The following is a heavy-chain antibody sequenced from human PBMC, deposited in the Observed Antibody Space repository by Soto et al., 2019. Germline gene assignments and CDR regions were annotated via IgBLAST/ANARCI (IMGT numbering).Heavy chain of an antibody. CDR3: ARGLGNYEYYGMDV. CDR2: ISYSGST. Sequence: SETLSLTCTVSGGSMSSYYWTWLRQSPGRGLEWIGYISYSGSTYYNPSLKSRVTISADTSKNQFPLRMNSMIAADTAVYYCARGLGNYEYYGMDVWGQGTTVTVSS. V-gene: IGHV4-59*01. D-gene: IGHD6-13*01. J-gene: IGHJ6*02. CDR1: GGSMSSYY.